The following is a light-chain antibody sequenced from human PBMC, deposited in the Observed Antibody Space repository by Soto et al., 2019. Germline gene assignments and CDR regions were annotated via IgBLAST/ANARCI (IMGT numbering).Light chain of an antibody. J-gene: IGKJ4*01. CDR1: QDLSRW. CDR2: ATS. CDR3: QQANSFPHT. Sequence: DIQMTQSPSSVSASVGDRVIITCRASQDLSRWLAWYQQKAGKAPQLLIYATSTLQSGVPSRFRGSGSGTEFTLTISSLQPEDFATYYCQQANSFPHTLGGGTTVEIK. V-gene: IGKV1-12*01.